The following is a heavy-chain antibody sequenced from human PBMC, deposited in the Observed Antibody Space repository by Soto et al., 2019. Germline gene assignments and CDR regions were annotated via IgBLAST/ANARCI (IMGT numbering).Heavy chain of an antibody. CDR1: GGSISSSNW. V-gene: IGHV4-4*02. J-gene: IGHJ4*01. D-gene: IGHD1-26*01. CDR3: AMSGSNYVFDY. CDR2: IYHSRST. Sequence: QVQLQESVPGLVKPSGTLSRTYAVSGGSISSSNWWSWVRQPPGKELEWIGEIYHSRSTNYNPSLKSRVTISVDKFKNQFSLKLNSVTAAVTAVYYCAMSGSNYVFDYWGHGTLVTVSS.